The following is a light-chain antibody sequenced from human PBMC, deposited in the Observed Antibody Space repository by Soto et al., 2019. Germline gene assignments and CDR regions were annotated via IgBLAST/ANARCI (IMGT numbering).Light chain of an antibody. CDR3: QQYGSSRPWT. Sequence: EIVLTQSPGTLSLSPGERATLSCRASQSVSSSYLAWYQQKPGQAPRLLIYGASSRATGIPDRFSGSGSGTDFTLTIRRLEPEDFAVYYCQQYGSSRPWTCGQGTKGDIK. J-gene: IGKJ1*01. CDR1: QSVSSSY. V-gene: IGKV3-20*01. CDR2: GAS.